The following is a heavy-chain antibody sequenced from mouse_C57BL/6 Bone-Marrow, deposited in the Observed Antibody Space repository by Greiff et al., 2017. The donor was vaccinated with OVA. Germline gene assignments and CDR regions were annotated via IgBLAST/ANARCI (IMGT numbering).Heavy chain of an antibody. CDR1: GYTFTSYW. J-gene: IGHJ4*01. CDR3: ARDGYYPYAMDY. CDR2: IDPSDSYT. D-gene: IGHD2-3*01. Sequence: VKLQQPGAELVMPGASVKLSCKASGYTFTSYWMHWVKQRPGQGLEWIGEIDPSDSYTNYNQKFKGKSTLTVDKSSSTAYMQLSSLTSEDSAVYYCARDGYYPYAMDYWGQGTSVTVSS. V-gene: IGHV1-69*01.